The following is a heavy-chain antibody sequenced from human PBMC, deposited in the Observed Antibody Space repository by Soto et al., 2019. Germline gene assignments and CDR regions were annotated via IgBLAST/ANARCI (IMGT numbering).Heavy chain of an antibody. CDR3: AKDQGIAASHGID. CDR1: GFTFNNYG. D-gene: IGHD6-13*01. V-gene: IGHV3-30*18. CDR2: ISNDGNDK. J-gene: IGHJ3*01. Sequence: QVQLVESGGGVVHPGRSLRLSCAASGFTFNNYGMHWVRQAPGKGLEWVAAISNDGNDKYYADSVKGRLTISRDNSKNTLYLQMNSLRAEDTAVYYCAKDQGIAASHGIDWGQGTMVTVSS.